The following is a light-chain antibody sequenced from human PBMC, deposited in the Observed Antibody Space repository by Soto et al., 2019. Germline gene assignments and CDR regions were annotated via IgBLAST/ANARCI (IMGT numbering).Light chain of an antibody. CDR2: LGS. CDR1: QSLLHSNGSHY. Sequence: DIVMTQSPLSLPVTPGEPASISCRSSQSLLHSNGSHYLDWYLQKPGQSSQFLIYLGSNRASGVPDRFSGSGSGTDFTLKISRVEAEDVGVYYCMQALQTPRRTFGQGTKVEIK. V-gene: IGKV2-28*01. J-gene: IGKJ1*01. CDR3: MQALQTPRRT.